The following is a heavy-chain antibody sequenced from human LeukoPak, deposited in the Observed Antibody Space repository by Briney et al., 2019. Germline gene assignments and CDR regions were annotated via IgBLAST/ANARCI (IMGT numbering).Heavy chain of an antibody. V-gene: IGHV3-21*01. CDR2: ISSSSSYI. Sequence: GGSLRLSCAASGFTFSSYSMSWVRQAPGKGLEWVSSISSSSSYIYYADSVKGRFTISRDNAKNSLYLQMNSLRAEDTAVYYCARDLRLYSSSSAFDYWGQGTLVTVSS. CDR3: ARDLRLYSSSSAFDY. J-gene: IGHJ4*02. D-gene: IGHD6-6*01. CDR1: GFTFSSYS.